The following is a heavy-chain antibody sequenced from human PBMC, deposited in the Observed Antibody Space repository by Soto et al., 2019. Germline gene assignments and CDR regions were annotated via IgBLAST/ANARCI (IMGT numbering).Heavy chain of an antibody. J-gene: IGHJ6*02. V-gene: IGHV1-18*01. D-gene: IGHD6-13*01. Sequence: ASVKVSCKASGYTFTSYGISWVRQAPGQGLEWMGWISAYNGNTNYAQKLQGRVTMTTDTSTSTAYMELRGLRSDDTAVYYCAREGGSSWYDYYYYYGMDVWGQGTTVTVSS. CDR1: GYTFTSYG. CDR3: AREGGSSWYDYYYYYGMDV. CDR2: ISAYNGNT.